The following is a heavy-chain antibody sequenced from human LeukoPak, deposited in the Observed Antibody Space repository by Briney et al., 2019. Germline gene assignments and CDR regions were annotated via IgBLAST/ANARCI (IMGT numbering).Heavy chain of an antibody. CDR2: INPSGGST. J-gene: IGHJ4*02. CDR1: GYTFTGYY. Sequence: ASVKVSCKASGYTFTGYYMHWVRQAPGQGLEWMGIINPSGGSTSYAQKFQGRVTMTRDMSTSTVYMELSSLRSEDTAVYYCARARKYGILRYQRPDYYFDYWGQGTLVTVSS. V-gene: IGHV1-46*01. D-gene: IGHD3-9*01. CDR3: ARARKYGILRYQRPDYYFDY.